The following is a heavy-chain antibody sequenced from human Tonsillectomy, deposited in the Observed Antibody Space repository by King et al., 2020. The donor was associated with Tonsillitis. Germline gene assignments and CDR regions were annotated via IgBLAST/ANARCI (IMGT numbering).Heavy chain of an antibody. D-gene: IGHD1-26*01. CDR2: IYWSSGSI. CDR1: GFTFDDYA. CDR3: AKAHSGSYWIGMDV. Sequence: VQLVESGGGLVQPGRSLRISCAASGFTFDDYAMHWVRQPPGKGLEWVSGIYWSSGSIGYADSVKGRFTISRDNAKNSLYLQMNSLRAEDTALYYCAKAHSGSYWIGMDVWRQGTTVTVSS. V-gene: IGHV3-9*01. J-gene: IGHJ6*02.